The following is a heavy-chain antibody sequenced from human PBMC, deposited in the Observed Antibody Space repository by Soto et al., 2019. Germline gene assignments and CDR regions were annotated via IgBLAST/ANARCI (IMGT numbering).Heavy chain of an antibody. J-gene: IGHJ4*02. V-gene: IGHV3-30-3*01. CDR2: ISYDGSNK. Sequence: QVQLVESGGGVVQPGRSLRLSCAASGFTFSSYAMHWVRQAPGKGREWVAVISYDGSNKYYADSVKGRFTISRDNSKNTLYLQMNSLRAEDTAVYSCARDPLTGLIDYWGQGTLVTVSS. CDR3: ARDPLTGLIDY. D-gene: IGHD7-27*01. CDR1: GFTFSSYA.